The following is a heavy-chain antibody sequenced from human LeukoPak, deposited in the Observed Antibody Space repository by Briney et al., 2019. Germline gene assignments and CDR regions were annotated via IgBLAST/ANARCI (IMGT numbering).Heavy chain of an antibody. CDR2: ITYDGNSG. Sequence: GGSLRLSCAASGFTFSTYGMHWVRQAPGKGLEWVAFITYDGNSGYYAASLKGRFTISRDNSINTLYLQVNSLRPEDTAVYYCAKVITIFGERVEDAFDMWGQGTMVTVSS. V-gene: IGHV3-30*02. CDR1: GFTFSTYG. J-gene: IGHJ3*02. CDR3: AKVITIFGERVEDAFDM. D-gene: IGHD3-3*01.